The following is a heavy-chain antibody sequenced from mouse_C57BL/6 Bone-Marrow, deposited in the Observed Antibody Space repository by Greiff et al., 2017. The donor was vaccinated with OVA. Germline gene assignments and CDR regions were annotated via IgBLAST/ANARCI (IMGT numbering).Heavy chain of an antibody. CDR2: IYPRSGNT. CDR1: GYTFTSYG. V-gene: IGHV1-81*01. D-gene: IGHD2-13*01. J-gene: IGHJ3*01. Sequence: VKLQESGAELARPGASVKLSCKASGYTFTSYGISWVKQRPGQGLEWIGEIYPRSGNTYYNEKFKGKATLTADKSSSTACMELRSLTSEYSAVYFCARGGDSAWFAYWGQGTLVTVSA. CDR3: ARGGDSAWFAY.